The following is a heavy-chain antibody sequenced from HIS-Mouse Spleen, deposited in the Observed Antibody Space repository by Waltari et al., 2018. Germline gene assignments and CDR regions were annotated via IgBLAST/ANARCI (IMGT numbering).Heavy chain of an antibody. CDR2: LNHSGST. D-gene: IGHD3-22*01. Sequence: QVQLQQWGAGLLKPSETLSLTCAVYGGSFSGYYWSWIRQPPGKGLEWSGQLNHSGSTSYDPSLKSRVTMSVDTSKNQCSLKLSSVTAADTAVYYCARGRDYDSSGYYFDAFDIWGQGTMVTVSS. CDR3: ARGRDYDSSGYYFDAFDI. CDR1: GGSFSGYY. J-gene: IGHJ3*02. V-gene: IGHV4-34*01.